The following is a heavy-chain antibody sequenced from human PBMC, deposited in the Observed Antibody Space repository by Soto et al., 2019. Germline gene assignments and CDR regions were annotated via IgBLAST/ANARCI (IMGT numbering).Heavy chain of an antibody. J-gene: IGHJ1*01. CDR1: GFTFSSYG. D-gene: IGHD2-2*01. CDR2: IWYDGSNK. Sequence: QVQLVESGGGVVQPGRSLRLSCAASGFTFSSYGMHWVRQAPGKGLEWVAVIWYDGSNKYYADSVKGRFTISRDNSKNPLYLQMNSLRAEDTAVYDCARDRTVVVPAALGYGGQGTLVTVSS. V-gene: IGHV3-33*01. CDR3: ARDRTVVVPAALGY.